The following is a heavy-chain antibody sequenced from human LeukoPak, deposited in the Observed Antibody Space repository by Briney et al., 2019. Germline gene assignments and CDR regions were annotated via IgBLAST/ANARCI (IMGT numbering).Heavy chain of an antibody. CDR3: ASLTIFSYGMDV. Sequence: GGSLRLSRAASGFTFSSYSMNWVRQAPGKGLEWVSYISSSSSTIYYADSVKGRFTISRDNAKNSLYLQMNSLRDEDTAVYYCASLTIFSYGMDVWGQGTTVTVSS. CDR2: ISSSSSTI. V-gene: IGHV3-48*02. J-gene: IGHJ6*02. CDR1: GFTFSSYS. D-gene: IGHD3-3*01.